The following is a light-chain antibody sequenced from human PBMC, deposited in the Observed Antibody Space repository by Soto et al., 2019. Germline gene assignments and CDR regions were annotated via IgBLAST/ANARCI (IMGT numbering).Light chain of an antibody. CDR2: GDN. V-gene: IGLV1-40*01. Sequence: SFLTQPPSVSGAPGQRVAISCTGSSSNIGAEYDVHWYQQLPGTAPKRLIYGDNNRPSGVPDRFSGSKSGTSASLAITGLQPEDEADYYCQSYDSSLTTFVFGTGTKVTVL. CDR3: QSYDSSLTTFV. CDR1: SSNIGAEYD. J-gene: IGLJ1*01.